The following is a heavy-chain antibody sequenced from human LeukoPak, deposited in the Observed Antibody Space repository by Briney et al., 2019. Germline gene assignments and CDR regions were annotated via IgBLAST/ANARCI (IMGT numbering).Heavy chain of an antibody. Sequence: SETLSLTCAVYGGSFSGYYWSWIRQPPGKGLEWIGEINHSGSTNYNPSLKSRVTISVDTSKNQFSLKLSSVTAAYTAVYYCARGPTDPWGQGTLVTVSS. CDR1: GGSFSGYY. D-gene: IGHD1-26*01. CDR2: INHSGST. J-gene: IGHJ5*02. CDR3: ARGPTDP. V-gene: IGHV4-34*01.